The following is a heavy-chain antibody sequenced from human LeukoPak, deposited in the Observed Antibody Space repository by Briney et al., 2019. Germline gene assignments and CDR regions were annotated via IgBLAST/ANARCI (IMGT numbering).Heavy chain of an antibody. CDR2: IHSSGNS. CDR3: AKHEGSYYDKSGYTFDF. CDR1: GGSISSYY. D-gene: IGHD3-22*01. V-gene: IGHV4-39*01. J-gene: IGHJ4*02. Sequence: SETLSLTCTVSGGSISSYYWSWVRQPPGKGLEWIGSIHSSGNSYCNPSLKSRVTLSVDTSKNQFSLKLSSVTAADRAVYYCAKHEGSYYDKSGYTFDFWGLGTLVTVSS.